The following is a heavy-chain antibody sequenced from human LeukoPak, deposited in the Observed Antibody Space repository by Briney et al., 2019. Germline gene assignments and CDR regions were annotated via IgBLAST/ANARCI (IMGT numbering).Heavy chain of an antibody. V-gene: IGHV4-31*03. CDR3: ARETADYDLGYTR. J-gene: IGHJ4*02. Sequence: PSETLSLTCTVSGGSISSGGYYWSWIRQHPGKGLEWIGYIYYSGSTYYNPSLKSRVTISVDTSKNQFSLKLSSVTAADTAVYYCARETADYDLGYTRWGQGTLVTVSS. CDR1: GGSISSGGYY. D-gene: IGHD3-3*01. CDR2: IYYSGST.